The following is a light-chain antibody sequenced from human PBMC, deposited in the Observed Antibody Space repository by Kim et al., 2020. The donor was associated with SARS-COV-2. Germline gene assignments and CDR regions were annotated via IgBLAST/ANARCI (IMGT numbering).Light chain of an antibody. CDR1: QSIGSG. Sequence: CASVEDRVTITCPASQSIGSGLAWYQQKPGKAPKLLIYKASSLESWVPSRFSGSGSGTEFTLTISSLQPDEFATDYCQQYNSYPYSFGQGTKLEI. CDR3: QQYNSYPYS. CDR2: KAS. V-gene: IGKV1-5*03. J-gene: IGKJ2*03.